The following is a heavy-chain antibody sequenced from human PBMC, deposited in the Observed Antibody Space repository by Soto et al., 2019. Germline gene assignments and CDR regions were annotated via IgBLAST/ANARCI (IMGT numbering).Heavy chain of an antibody. CDR2: ISAYNGNT. CDR1: GYTFTSYG. CDR3: ARDAMYYDFGSGYFDY. D-gene: IGHD3-3*01. J-gene: IGHJ4*02. Sequence: ASVKVSCKASGYTFTSYGISWVRQAPGQGLEWMGWISAYNGNTNYAQKPQGRVTMTTDTSTSTAYMELRSLRSDDTAVYYCARDAMYYDFGSGYFDYWGQGTLVTVSS. V-gene: IGHV1-18*01.